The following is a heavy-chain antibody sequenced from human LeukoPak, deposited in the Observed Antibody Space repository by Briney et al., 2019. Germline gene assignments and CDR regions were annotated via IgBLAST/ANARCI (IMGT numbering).Heavy chain of an antibody. CDR2: IRQDGGEK. V-gene: IGHV3-7*03. CDR1: GLTFSSLW. CDR3: VRPFGSGSYYIH. J-gene: IGHJ4*02. D-gene: IGHD3-10*01. Sequence: GGSLRLSCAASGLTFSSLWMSWVRQAPEKGLEWVANIRQDGGEKYYVDSVKGRFTISRDNAQNSLYLQLSSLRAEDTAVYYCVRPFGSGSYYIHWGQGTLVTVSS.